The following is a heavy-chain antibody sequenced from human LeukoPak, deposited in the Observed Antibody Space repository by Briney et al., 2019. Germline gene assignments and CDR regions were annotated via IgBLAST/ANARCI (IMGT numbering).Heavy chain of an antibody. CDR1: GFTFSSYG. Sequence: GGSLRLSCAASGFTFSSYGMHWVRQAPGKGLEWVAVISHDGSNKYYADSVKGRFTISRDNSKNTLYLQMNSLRAEDTAVYYCAKGRIVGATVSYYFDYWGQGTLVTVSS. CDR3: AKGRIVGATVSYYFDY. D-gene: IGHD1-26*01. CDR2: ISHDGSNK. J-gene: IGHJ4*02. V-gene: IGHV3-30*18.